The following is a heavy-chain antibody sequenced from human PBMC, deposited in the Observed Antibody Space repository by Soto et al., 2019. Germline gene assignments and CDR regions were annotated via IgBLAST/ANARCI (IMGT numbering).Heavy chain of an antibody. CDR2: INHSGST. Sequence: SETLSLTCAVYGGSFSGYYWTWIRQPPGTGLEWIGEINHSGSTNYNPSLKSRVTISIDKSNNQFSLDLSSVIAADTAVYYCASSCSGWQTFDYWGQGALVTVSS. V-gene: IGHV4-34*01. D-gene: IGHD2-15*01. CDR3: ASSCSGWQTFDY. J-gene: IGHJ4*02. CDR1: GGSFSGYY.